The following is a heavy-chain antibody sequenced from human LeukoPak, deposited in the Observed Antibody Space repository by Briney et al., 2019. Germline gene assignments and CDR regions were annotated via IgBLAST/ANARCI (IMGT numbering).Heavy chain of an antibody. J-gene: IGHJ6*03. CDR2: IWYDGSNK. D-gene: IGHD5-18*01. Sequence: GRSLRLSCAASGFTFSSYGMHWVRQAPGKGLEWVAVIWYDGSNKYYADSVKGRLTISRDNSKNTLCLQMNSLRAEDTAVYYCAKSPRSGYSYGFGYYMDVWGKGTTVTVSS. CDR3: AKSPRSGYSYGFGYYMDV. CDR1: GFTFSSYG. V-gene: IGHV3-33*06.